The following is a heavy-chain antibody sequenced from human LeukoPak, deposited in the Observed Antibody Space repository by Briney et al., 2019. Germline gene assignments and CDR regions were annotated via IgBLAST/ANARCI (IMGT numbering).Heavy chain of an antibody. CDR1: GFIFSSYA. Sequence: PGGSLRLSCAASGFIFSSYAMSWVRQAPGKGLEWVGRIKDERNSDTTDYVASVEGRFTISRDDSRNSVYLQMNSLKTEDTGMYYCTRRRTGMGAAGIDYWGQGTLVTVST. J-gene: IGHJ4*02. D-gene: IGHD6-13*01. CDR2: IKDERNSDTT. V-gene: IGHV3-72*01. CDR3: TRRRTGMGAAGIDY.